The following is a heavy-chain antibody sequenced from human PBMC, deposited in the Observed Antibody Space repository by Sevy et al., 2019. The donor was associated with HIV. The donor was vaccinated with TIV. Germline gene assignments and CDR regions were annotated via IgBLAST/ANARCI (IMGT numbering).Heavy chain of an antibody. V-gene: IGHV3-23*01. J-gene: IGHJ6*02. Sequence: SCAASEFTFSSYAMSWVRQAPGKGLEWVSSISGSGRYTYYADSVEGRFTISRDNSKNTLYVQMNSLRAEDTAVYYCAKGFCSGGTCPRDYYYYGMDVWGQGTTVTVSS. CDR1: EFTFSSYA. CDR3: AKGFCSGGTCPRDYYYYGMDV. CDR2: ISGSGRYT. D-gene: IGHD2-15*01.